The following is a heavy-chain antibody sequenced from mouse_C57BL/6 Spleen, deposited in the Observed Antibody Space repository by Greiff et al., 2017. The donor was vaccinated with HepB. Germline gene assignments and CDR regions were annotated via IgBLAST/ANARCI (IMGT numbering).Heavy chain of an antibody. CDR3: ARREGNLDY. CDR2: VYPGSGNT. V-gene: IGHV1-66*01. D-gene: IGHD2-1*01. J-gene: IGHJ2*01. CDR1: GYSFTSYY. Sequence: QVQLQQSGPELVKPGASVKISCKASGYSFTSYYIHWVKQRPGQGLEWIGWVYPGSGNTKYNEKFKGKATLTADTSSSTAYMQLSSLTSEDSAVYYCARREGNLDYWGQGTTLTVSS.